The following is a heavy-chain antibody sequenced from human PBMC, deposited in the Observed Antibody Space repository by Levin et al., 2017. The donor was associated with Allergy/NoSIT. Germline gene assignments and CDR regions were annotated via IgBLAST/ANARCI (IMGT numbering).Heavy chain of an antibody. CDR1: GGSISSYY. J-gene: IGHJ4*02. CDR2: IYSSGST. V-gene: IGHV4-4*07. D-gene: IGHD5-24*01. Sequence: ASETLSLTCTVSGGSISSYYWSWIRQPAGKGLEWIGRIYSSGSTKYNPSLKSRVTMSVDTSKNQFSLKVSSVTAADTAVYYCVRGEMGTFKNPFDYWGQGTLVTVSS. CDR3: VRGEMGTFKNPFDY.